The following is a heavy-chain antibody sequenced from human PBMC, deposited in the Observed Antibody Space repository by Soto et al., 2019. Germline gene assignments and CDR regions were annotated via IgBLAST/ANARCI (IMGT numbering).Heavy chain of an antibody. CDR2: IYWDDSK. J-gene: IGHJ4*01. CDR3: AHTGPEDWTLDY. V-gene: IGHV2-5*02. CDR1: GFSLSTSGVG. D-gene: IGHD1-1*01. Sequence: QVTLKESGPTLVRPTQTLTLTCAFSGFSLSTSGVGVGWIRQPPGKGLGWLAVIYWDDSKHYSPSLRSRLTITKDSSKNQVVLTTTNMDPIDTGTYYCAHTGPEDWTLDYWGHGTLVTLSS.